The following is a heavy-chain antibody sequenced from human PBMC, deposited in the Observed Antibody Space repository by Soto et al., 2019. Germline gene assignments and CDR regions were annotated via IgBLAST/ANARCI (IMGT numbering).Heavy chain of an antibody. CDR2: INAGNGNT. CDR1: GYTFTSYA. J-gene: IGHJ4*02. Sequence: GASVKVSCKASGYTFTSYAMHWVRQAPGQRLEWMGWINAGNGNTKYSQKFQGRVTITRDTSASTAYMELSSLRSEDTAVYYCARSIVVVTALDYWGQVTLVTVSS. CDR3: ARSIVVVTALDY. V-gene: IGHV1-3*01. D-gene: IGHD2-21*02.